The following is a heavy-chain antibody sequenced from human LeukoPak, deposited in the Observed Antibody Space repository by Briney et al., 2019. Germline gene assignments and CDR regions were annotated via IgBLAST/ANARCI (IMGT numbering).Heavy chain of an antibody. V-gene: IGHV1-46*01. CDR3: ARDLAESVFDY. CDR1: GYTFTSYY. J-gene: IGHJ4*02. D-gene: IGHD6-13*01. CDR2: INPGGGTT. Sequence: ASVKVSCKASGYTFTSYYLHWVRQAPGQGLEWMGIINPGGGTTTYAQKFQGRVTMTRDTSTSTVYMDLSSLRPEDTAVYYCARDLAESVFDYWGQGTLVTVSS.